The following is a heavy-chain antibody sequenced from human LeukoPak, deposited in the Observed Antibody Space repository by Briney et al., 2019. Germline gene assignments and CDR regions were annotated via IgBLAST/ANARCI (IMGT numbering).Heavy chain of an antibody. J-gene: IGHJ6*03. Sequence: PSETLSLTCAVYGGSFSGYYWSWIRQPPGKGLEWIGEINHSGSTNYNPSIKSRVTISVDTSKNQFSLKLSSVTAADTAVYYCARGSNFWSGYYRGYYYYMDVWGKGTTVTVSS. D-gene: IGHD3-3*01. CDR2: INHSGST. V-gene: IGHV4-34*01. CDR3: ARGSNFWSGYYRGYYYYMDV. CDR1: GGSFSGYY.